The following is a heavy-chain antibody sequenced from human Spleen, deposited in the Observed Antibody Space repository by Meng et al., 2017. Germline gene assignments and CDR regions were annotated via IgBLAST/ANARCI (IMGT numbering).Heavy chain of an antibody. CDR1: GFTLSSYG. D-gene: IGHD1-26*01. Sequence: GGSLRLSCAASGFTLSSYGMNWVRQAPGKGLEWVANIKRDGNEKYYVDSVKGRFTISRDNAKNSLDLQMNGLRAEDTAVYYCARDFRVGASFFSGFDVWGRGTVVTVSS. J-gene: IGHJ3*01. CDR3: ARDFRVGASFFSGFDV. CDR2: IKRDGNEK. V-gene: IGHV3-7*01.